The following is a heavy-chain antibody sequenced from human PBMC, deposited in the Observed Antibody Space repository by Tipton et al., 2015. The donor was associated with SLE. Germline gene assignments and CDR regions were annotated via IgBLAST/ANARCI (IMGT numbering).Heavy chain of an antibody. D-gene: IGHD6-6*01. Sequence: SLRLSCAASGFTFSSYEMNWVRQAPGKGLEWVAVISYDGSNKYYADSVKGRFTISRDNSKNTLYLQMNSLRAEDTAVYYCARDRSRALDYWGQGTLVTVSS. CDR3: ARDRSRALDY. CDR2: ISYDGSNK. J-gene: IGHJ4*02. CDR1: GFTFSSYE. V-gene: IGHV3-30*04.